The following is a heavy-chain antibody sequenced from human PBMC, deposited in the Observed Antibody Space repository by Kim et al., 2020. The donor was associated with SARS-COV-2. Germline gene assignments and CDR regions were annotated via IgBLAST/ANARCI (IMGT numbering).Heavy chain of an antibody. V-gene: IGHV3-23*01. J-gene: IGHJ4*02. CDR2: T. CDR3: AKSTPRRYFDY. Sequence: TYYADSVKGRFTISRDNSKNTLYLQMNSLRAEDTAVYYCAKSTPRRYFDYWGQGTLVTVSS. D-gene: IGHD2-15*01.